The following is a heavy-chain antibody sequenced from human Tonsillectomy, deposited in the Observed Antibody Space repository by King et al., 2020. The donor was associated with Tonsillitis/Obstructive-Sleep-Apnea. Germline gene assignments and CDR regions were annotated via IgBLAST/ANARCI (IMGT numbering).Heavy chain of an antibody. V-gene: IGHV4-59*01. CDR2: IYYSGST. CDR1: GVSLTSYY. CDR3: ARRFSARRPFDY. Sequence: VQLQESGPGLVKPSGTLSLTCTVSGVSLTSYYWSWIRQPPGKGLEYIGYIYYSGSTNFNPSLKSRVTISVDTSKNQFSLNLTSVTAAYTAVYYCARRFSARRPFDYWGQGTLVTVSS. D-gene: IGHD3-10*01. J-gene: IGHJ4*02.